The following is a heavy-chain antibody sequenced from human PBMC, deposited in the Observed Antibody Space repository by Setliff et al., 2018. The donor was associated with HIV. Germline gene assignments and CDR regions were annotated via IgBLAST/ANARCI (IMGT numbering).Heavy chain of an antibody. V-gene: IGHV5-51*01. CDR1: GFNFLAHW. CDR2: IYPGDSDT. J-gene: IGHJ4*02. Sequence: RESLKISCQGSGFNFLAHWIGWVRQVPGKGLEWMGIIYPGDSDTRYSPSFQGRVTISADKSINTAYLQWSSLQASDTAMYYCARRASKASLDYWGQGTLVTVSS. CDR3: ARRASKASLDY.